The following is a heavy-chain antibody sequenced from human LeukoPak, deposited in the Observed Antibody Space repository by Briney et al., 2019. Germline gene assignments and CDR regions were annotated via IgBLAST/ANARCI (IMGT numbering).Heavy chain of an antibody. CDR3: ARDRDPGYYDTNGYRRVNAFDI. J-gene: IGHJ3*02. CDR2: LTTSGSTK. Sequence: GGSLRLSCAASGFTFSSYSMNWVRQAPGKGLEWISYLTTSGSTKYYADSVKGRFTISRDNAKNSLFLQMNSLSAEDTAVYYCARDRDPGYYDTNGYRRVNAFDIWGQGTMVTVSS. D-gene: IGHD3-22*01. CDR1: GFTFSSYS. V-gene: IGHV3-48*04.